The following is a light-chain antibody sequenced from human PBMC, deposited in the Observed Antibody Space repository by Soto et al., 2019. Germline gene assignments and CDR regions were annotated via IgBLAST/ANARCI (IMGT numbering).Light chain of an antibody. V-gene: IGLV7-46*02. CDR2: DTT. CDR3: LLSYSAGLCV. J-gene: IGLJ1*01. Sequence: QAVVTQEPSLTVSPGGTVTLTCGSSTGAVTSGHYPYWFQQKPGQAPRTLIYDTTNKHSWPPARFSGSLLGGKAALTLLGAQPEDEAVYYCLLSYSAGLCVFGTGTKLTVL. CDR1: TGAVTSGHY.